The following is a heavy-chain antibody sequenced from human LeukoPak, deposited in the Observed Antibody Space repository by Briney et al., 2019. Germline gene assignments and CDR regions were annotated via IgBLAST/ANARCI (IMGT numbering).Heavy chain of an antibody. V-gene: IGHV3-23*01. CDR1: AFTFSRYA. D-gene: IGHD6-19*01. CDR3: ARSRSGSVAGTSDY. J-gene: IGHJ4*02. CDR2: VSTDGDT. Sequence: GGSLRLSCAASAFTFSRYAMSWLRQAPGKGLEWVSSVSTDGDTYYTESVKGRFTISRYTSMNTLFLQMTSLRAEDTALYYCARSRSGSVAGTSDYWGQGTLVIVSS.